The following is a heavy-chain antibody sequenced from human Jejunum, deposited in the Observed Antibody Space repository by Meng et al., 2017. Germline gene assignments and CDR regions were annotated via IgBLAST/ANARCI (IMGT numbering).Heavy chain of an antibody. J-gene: IGHJ5*02. CDR3: TREEPGSYWFDH. D-gene: IGHD1-14*01. CDR2: ISAYSGNT. Sequence: VQLVCAPAEVTKTVCSVTVYSNGFRYHFTIYGINWVRQAPGQGLYWMGWISAYSGNTNYGQMVKGRVTLTKDTSLTTGYMELRSLRFDDTAVYYCTREEPGSYWFDHWGQGTLVTVSS. V-gene: IGHV1-18*01. CDR1: RYHFTIYG.